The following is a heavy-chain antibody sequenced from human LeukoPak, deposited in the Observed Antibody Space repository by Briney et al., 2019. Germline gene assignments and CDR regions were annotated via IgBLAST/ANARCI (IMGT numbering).Heavy chain of an antibody. CDR3: AKDGYSSSPKGFDY. CDR1: GFTFSNYG. Sequence: GGSLRLSCAASGFTFSNYGMSWVRQAPGKGLEWVAFIRYDGSNKYYADSVKGRFTISRDNSKNTLYLQMNSLRAEDTAVYYCAKDGYSSSPKGFDYWGQGTLVTVSS. J-gene: IGHJ4*02. D-gene: IGHD6-6*01. CDR2: IRYDGSNK. V-gene: IGHV3-30*02.